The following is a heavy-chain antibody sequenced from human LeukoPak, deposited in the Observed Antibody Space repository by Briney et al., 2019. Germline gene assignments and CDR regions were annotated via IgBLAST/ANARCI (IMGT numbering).Heavy chain of an antibody. CDR3: ARERGLVVVASVDEFYGMDV. D-gene: IGHD2-15*01. CDR1: GFTFSDYY. J-gene: IGHJ6*02. V-gene: IGHV3-11*06. CDR2: ISSSSSYT. Sequence: SGGSLRLSCAASGFTFSDYYMSWIRQAPGKGLEWVSYISSSSSYTNYADSVKGRFTISRDNSKNTLYLQMNSLRAEDTAVYYCARERGLVVVASVDEFYGMDVWGQETTVTVSS.